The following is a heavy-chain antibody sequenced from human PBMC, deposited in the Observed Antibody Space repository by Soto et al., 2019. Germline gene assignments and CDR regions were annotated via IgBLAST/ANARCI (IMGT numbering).Heavy chain of an antibody. CDR3: AIHIVVVPAVYYYGMDV. V-gene: IGHV5-10-1*01. Sequence: PGESLKIAWKVSGYSFNSYWSSWGRQMPRKGVEWMGRIDPSDSYTNYSPSFQGHVTISADKSINTAYLQWSSLKASDTAMYYCAIHIVVVPAVYYYGMDVWGQGTTVTVSS. CDR2: IDPSDSYT. D-gene: IGHD2-2*01. J-gene: IGHJ6*02. CDR1: GYSFNSYW.